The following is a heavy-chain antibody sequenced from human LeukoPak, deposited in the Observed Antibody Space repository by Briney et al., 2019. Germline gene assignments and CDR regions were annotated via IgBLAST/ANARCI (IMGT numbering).Heavy chain of an antibody. Sequence: GGSLRLSCAASGFTVTTDHMSWVRQAAGKGLECASVIYSAGSTSHADSVKGRFTISRDNSKNTVHLQMNSLRAEDTAVYYCARVWELSFDYWGQGTLVTVSS. CDR3: ARVWELSFDY. J-gene: IGHJ4*02. D-gene: IGHD1-26*01. V-gene: IGHV3-53*01. CDR2: IYSAGST. CDR1: GFTVTTDH.